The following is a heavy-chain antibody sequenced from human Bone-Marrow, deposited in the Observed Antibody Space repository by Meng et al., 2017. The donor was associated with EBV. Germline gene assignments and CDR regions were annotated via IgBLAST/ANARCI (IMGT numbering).Heavy chain of an antibody. Sequence: QVQLQESGPGLVKPSEXLSFTCTASGGSVSSDNYYWSWIRQPPGKGLEWIGYVHYIGSTIDNPSLKSRVTISVDKSKNQFSLKLSSVTAADTAVYYCARRSITMVRGVDDWFDTWGQGTLGTVSS. CDR2: VHYIGST. CDR1: GGSVSSDNYY. CDR3: ARRSITMVRGVDDWFDT. V-gene: IGHV4-61*01. D-gene: IGHD3-10*01. J-gene: IGHJ5*02.